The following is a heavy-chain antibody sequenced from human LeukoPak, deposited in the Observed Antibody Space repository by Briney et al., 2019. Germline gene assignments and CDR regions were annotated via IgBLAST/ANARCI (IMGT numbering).Heavy chain of an antibody. CDR1: GGSISSSSYY. V-gene: IGHV4-39*07. CDR2: IYYSGST. J-gene: IGHJ4*02. Sequence: PSETLSLTCTVSGGSISSSSYYWGWIRQPPGKGLEWIGSIYYSGSTYYNPSLKSRVTISVDTSKNHFSLWLSSVTAADTAVYYCARVTGYMVEDYFDYWGQGTLVTVSS. CDR3: ARVTGYMVEDYFDY. D-gene: IGHD6-13*01.